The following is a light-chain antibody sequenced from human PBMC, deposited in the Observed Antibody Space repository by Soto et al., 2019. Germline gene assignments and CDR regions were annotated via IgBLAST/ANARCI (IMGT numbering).Light chain of an antibody. V-gene: IGLV2-14*01. J-gene: IGLJ1*01. CDR2: EVS. CDR3: SSYTTSSII. Sequence: QSVLTQPASVSESPGQSITISCTGTSSDVGGYNYVSWYQHHPGKAPKLMIYEVSNRPSGVSNRFSGSKSGNTASLTISGLQAEEEADYYCSSYTTSSIIFGTGTKLTVL. CDR1: SSDVGGYNY.